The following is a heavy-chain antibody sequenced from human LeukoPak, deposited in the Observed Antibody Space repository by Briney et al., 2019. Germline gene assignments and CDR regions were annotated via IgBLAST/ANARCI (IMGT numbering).Heavy chain of an antibody. D-gene: IGHD6-13*01. CDR1: VYTFTYYY. J-gene: IGHJ4*02. V-gene: IGHV1-2*02. CDR3: ARDRSFSSSWFSPPFDY. CDR2: VNPNSGGT. Sequence: GASVTVSFKSSVYTFTYYYIHWVRQAPGQGLEWMGWVNPNSGGTNYAQAFQGRVTMTRDTSISTAYMELDRLTSDDTAVYFCARDRSFSSSWFSPPFDYWGQGTLGTFSS.